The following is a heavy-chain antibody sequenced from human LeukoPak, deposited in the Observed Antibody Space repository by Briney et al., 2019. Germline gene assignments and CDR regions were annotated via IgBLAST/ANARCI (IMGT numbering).Heavy chain of an antibody. CDR1: GDSITDSY. D-gene: IGHD3-10*01. V-gene: IGHV4-59*01. CDR3: ARALLPRSLFDF. J-gene: IGHJ4*02. CDR2: LSYNRGT. Sequence: SETLSLTCTVSGDSITDSYWSWIRQAPGTGLEWIGYLSYNRGTNYNPSLQSRGTISVGPSRNQFSLKLTSVTAADTAVYYCARALLPRSLFDFWGQGTLVTVSS.